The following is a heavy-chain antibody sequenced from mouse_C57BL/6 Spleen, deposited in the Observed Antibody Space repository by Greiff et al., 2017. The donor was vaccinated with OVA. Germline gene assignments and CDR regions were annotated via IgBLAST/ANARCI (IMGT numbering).Heavy chain of an antibody. CDR2: ISDGGSYT. J-gene: IGHJ2*01. CDR3: ARDITTVKGFFDY. Sequence: EVKLMESGGGLVKPGGSLKLSCAASGFTFSSYAMSWVRQTPEKRLEWVATISDGGSYTYYPDNVKGRFTISRDNAKNNLYLQMSHLKSEDTAMYYCARDITTVKGFFDYWGQGTTLTVSS. D-gene: IGHD1-1*01. V-gene: IGHV5-4*01. CDR1: GFTFSSYA.